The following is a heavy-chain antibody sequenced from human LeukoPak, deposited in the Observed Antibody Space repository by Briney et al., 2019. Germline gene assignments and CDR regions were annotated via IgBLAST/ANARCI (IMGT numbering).Heavy chain of an antibody. Sequence: SETLSLTCTVSGGSISSSSYYWGWIRQPPGKGLEWIGNIYYSGSTYYNPSLKSRVTISVDTSKNQFSLKLSSVTAADTAVYYCVRGEYYYDYWGQGTLITVSS. V-gene: IGHV4-39*07. J-gene: IGHJ4*02. CDR1: GGSISSSSYY. D-gene: IGHD2/OR15-2a*01. CDR2: IYYSGST. CDR3: VRGEYYYDY.